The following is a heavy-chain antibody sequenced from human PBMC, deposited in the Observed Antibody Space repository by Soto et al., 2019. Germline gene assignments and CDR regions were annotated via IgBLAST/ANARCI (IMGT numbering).Heavy chain of an antibody. D-gene: IGHD3-3*01. V-gene: IGHV3-49*03. Sequence: PGGSLRLSCTASGFPFGDYAMSWFRQAPGKGLEWVGFIRSKAYGGTTEYAAPVKGRFTISRDDSKSIAYLQMNSLKTEDTAVYYCTRVLPDFWSGYEYPPRSYYYMDVWGKGTTVTVSS. CDR2: IRSKAYGGTT. J-gene: IGHJ6*03. CDR1: GFPFGDYA. CDR3: TRVLPDFWSGYEYPPRSYYYMDV.